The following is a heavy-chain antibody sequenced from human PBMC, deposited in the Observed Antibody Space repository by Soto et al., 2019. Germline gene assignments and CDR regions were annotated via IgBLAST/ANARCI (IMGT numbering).Heavy chain of an antibody. D-gene: IGHD2-15*01. V-gene: IGHV1-18*01. CDR2: INTSNGDT. CDR1: GYIFSSFG. CDR3: ARGYCSLASCHLDF. Sequence: HVQLVQSGDEVKKPGASVRVSCRASGYIFSSFGITWVRQVPGQGLEWLGWINTSNGDTNSAQKFQGRVTMTTDTSTRTAYMELRSLISDDTAVYYWARGYCSLASCHLDFWGQGTLVTVSS. J-gene: IGHJ4*02.